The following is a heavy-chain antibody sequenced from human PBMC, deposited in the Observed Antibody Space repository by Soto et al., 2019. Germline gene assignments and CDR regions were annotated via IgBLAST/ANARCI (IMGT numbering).Heavy chain of an antibody. Sequence: PSETLSLTCHVSGMSFTNQHWSWIRQAPGKGLEWVGYVFSNWSTTYNPSLASRVTMSLDMSRSQFSLQMTSVTAADTAVYYCARRYGSCFDYWGQGTLVTVSS. D-gene: IGHD1-26*01. J-gene: IGHJ4*02. CDR2: VFSNWST. V-gene: IGHV4-59*11. CDR3: ARRYGSCFDY. CDR1: GMSFTNQH.